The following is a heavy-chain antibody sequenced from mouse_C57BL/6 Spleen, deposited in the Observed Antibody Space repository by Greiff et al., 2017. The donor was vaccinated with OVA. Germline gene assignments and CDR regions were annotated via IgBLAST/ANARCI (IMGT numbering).Heavy chain of an antibody. V-gene: IGHV1-85*01. Sequence: QVQLQQSGPELVKPGASVKLSCKASGYTFTSYDINWVKQRPGQGLEWIGWIYPRDGSTKYNEKFKGKATLTVDTSSSTAYMELHSLTSEDSAVYFCARDYDDSYWYFDVWGTGTTVTVSS. CDR2: IYPRDGST. J-gene: IGHJ1*03. CDR3: ARDYDDSYWYFDV. D-gene: IGHD2-4*01. CDR1: GYTFTSYD.